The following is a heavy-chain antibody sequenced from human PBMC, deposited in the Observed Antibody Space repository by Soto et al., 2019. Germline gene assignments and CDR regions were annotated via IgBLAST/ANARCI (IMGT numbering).Heavy chain of an antibody. CDR3: ARARYGDS. J-gene: IGHJ5*01. Sequence: QVHLVQSGAEVKKHGASVKVSCKGSGYGFTTYGITWVRQAPGQGLEWMAWISAHNGNTNYAQKLQGRVTVTRDTSTSTAYMEMRSLGSDDTAVYYCARARYGDSWGYGALVTVSS. D-gene: IGHD1-1*01. CDR1: GYGFTTYG. V-gene: IGHV1-18*01. CDR2: ISAHNGNT.